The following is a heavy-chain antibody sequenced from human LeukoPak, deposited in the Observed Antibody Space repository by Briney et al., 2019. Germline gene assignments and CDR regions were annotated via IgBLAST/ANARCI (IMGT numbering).Heavy chain of an antibody. Sequence: GGSLRLSCAASGFTFSTYWMNWYRQAPGKGLEWVGNINQDASEINYVDSVRGRFPISRENAKNSLHLQMNRLRAEDTAVYYCATDRDNSDWQKRFDSWGQGTLVTVSS. CDR2: INQDASEI. CDR3: ATDRDNSDWQKRFDS. D-gene: IGHD2-21*02. J-gene: IGHJ4*02. CDR1: GFTFSTYW. V-gene: IGHV3-7*01.